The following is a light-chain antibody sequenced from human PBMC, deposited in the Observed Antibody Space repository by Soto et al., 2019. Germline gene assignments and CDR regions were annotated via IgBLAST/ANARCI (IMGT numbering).Light chain of an antibody. CDR3: QQSYSTPYT. CDR2: AAS. Sequence: DIQMTQSPFSLSASVGDRVTVTCRASQSISTYLNWYQQKPGKAPKLLIYAASSLQSGVPSRFSGTGSGTDFTLTISSLQSEDFATYYCQQSYSTPYTFGQGTKLEIK. J-gene: IGKJ2*01. V-gene: IGKV1-39*01. CDR1: QSISTY.